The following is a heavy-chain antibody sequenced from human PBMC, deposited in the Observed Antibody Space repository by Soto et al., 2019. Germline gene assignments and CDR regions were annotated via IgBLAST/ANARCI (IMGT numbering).Heavy chain of an antibody. CDR1: GGTLSSYA. V-gene: IGHV1-69*06. CDR2: IIPIFGTA. J-gene: IGHJ3*02. D-gene: IGHD3-22*01. CDR3: ARDRLGYYDSSGYPHAGDAFDI. Sequence: GASVKVSCKASGGTLSSYAISWVRQAPGQGLEWMGGIIPIFGTANYAQKFQGRVTITADKSTSTAYMELSSLRSEDTAVYYCARDRLGYYDSSGYPHAGDAFDIWGQGTMVTVSS.